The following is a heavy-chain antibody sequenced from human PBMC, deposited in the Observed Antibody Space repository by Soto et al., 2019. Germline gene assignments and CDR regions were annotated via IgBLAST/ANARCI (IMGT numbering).Heavy chain of an antibody. D-gene: IGHD3-10*02. CDR3: ARYTFGHDREYRYAMDV. CDR2: IFHSGSA. V-gene: IGHV4-30-4*01. J-gene: IGHJ6*02. CDR1: GASISSSAYY. Sequence: QVQLQESGPGLVKPSQTLSLTCTVSGASISSSAYYWSWVRQPPGKGLEWIGYIFHSGSAYYNPSLNSRVTISVDTSKNQFSLNLTSVTAADTAVFYCARYTFGHDREYRYAMDVWGQGATVTVSS.